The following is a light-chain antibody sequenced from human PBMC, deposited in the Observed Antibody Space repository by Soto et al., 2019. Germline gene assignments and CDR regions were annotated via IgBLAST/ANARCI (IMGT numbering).Light chain of an antibody. J-gene: IGKJ1*01. CDR2: AAS. Sequence: AIRMTQSPSSLSASTGDRVTITCRASQDIGRYVAWYQQKLGKGPKLLIYAASTLQSGVPSRFSGSGSGTDFTLNISYLQSEDFATYHCQQYYSYPWTFGQGTKVDIK. V-gene: IGKV1-8*01. CDR1: QDIGRY. CDR3: QQYYSYPWT.